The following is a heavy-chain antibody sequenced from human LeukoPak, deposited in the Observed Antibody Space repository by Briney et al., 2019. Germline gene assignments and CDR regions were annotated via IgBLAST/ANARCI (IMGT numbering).Heavy chain of an antibody. J-gene: IGHJ5*02. V-gene: IGHV1-18*01. CDR3: ARTYSSGWYVRPKNWFDP. CDR1: GYTFTSYG. Sequence: ASAKVSCKASGYTFTSYGISWVRQAPGQGLEWMGWISAYNGNTNYAQKLQGRVTMTTDTSTSTAYMELRSLRSDDTAVYYCARTYSSGWYVRPKNWFDPWGQGTLVTVSS. CDR2: ISAYNGNT. D-gene: IGHD6-19*01.